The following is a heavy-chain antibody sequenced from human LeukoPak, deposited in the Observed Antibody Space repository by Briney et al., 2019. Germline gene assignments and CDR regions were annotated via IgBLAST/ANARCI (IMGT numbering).Heavy chain of an antibody. J-gene: IGHJ4*02. CDR3: ARFGGSYRCKAFDY. CDR1: GFTFSSYD. Sequence: PGGSLRLSCAASGFTFSSYDMHWVRQATGKGLEWVSAIGTAGDTYYPGSVKGRFTISRENAKNSLYLQMNSLRAGDTAVYYCARFGGSYRCKAFDYWGQGTLVTVSS. V-gene: IGHV3-13*01. CDR2: IGTAGDT. D-gene: IGHD3-16*02.